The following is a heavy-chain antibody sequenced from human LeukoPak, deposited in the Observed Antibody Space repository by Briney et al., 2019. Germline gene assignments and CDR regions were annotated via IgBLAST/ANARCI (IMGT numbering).Heavy chain of an antibody. J-gene: IGHJ4*02. V-gene: IGHV3-23*01. CDR1: GFTFSSYA. Sequence: PGGSLRLSCAASGFTFSSYAMSWVRQAPGKGLEWVSAISGSGGSTYYADSVKGRFTISRDNAKNTLYLQMNSLRAEDTAVYYCAKDRFNSGGYYYFDYWGQGTLVTVSS. CDR2: ISGSGGST. D-gene: IGHD3-22*01. CDR3: AKDRFNSGGYYYFDY.